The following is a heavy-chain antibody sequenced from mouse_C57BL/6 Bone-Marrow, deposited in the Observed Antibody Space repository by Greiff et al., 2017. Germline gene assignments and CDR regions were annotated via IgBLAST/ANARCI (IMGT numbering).Heavy chain of an antibody. J-gene: IGHJ1*03. CDR1: GFTFTDYY. D-gene: IGHD1-1*01. V-gene: IGHV7-3*01. CDR3: ASLTTVVSYWYFDV. CDR2: IRNKANGYTT. Sequence: EVQLQESGGGLVQPGGSLSLSCAASGFTFTDYYMSWVRQPPGKALEWLGFIRNKANGYTTEYSASVKGRFTIPRDNSQSILYLQMNALRAEDSATYYCASLTTVVSYWYFDVWGTGTTVTVSS.